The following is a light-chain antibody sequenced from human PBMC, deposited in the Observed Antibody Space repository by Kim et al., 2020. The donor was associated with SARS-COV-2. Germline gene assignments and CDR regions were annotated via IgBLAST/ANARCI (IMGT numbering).Light chain of an antibody. CDR1: SLRSYY. J-gene: IGLJ2*01. CDR2: GKN. Sequence: SSELTQDPAVSVALGQTVRITCQGDSLRSYYASWYQQKPGQAPVLVIYGKNNRPSGIQDRFSGSSSGNTVSLTITGAQAEDEADYYCNSRDSRGNRGGFG. V-gene: IGLV3-19*01. CDR3: NSRDSRGNRGG.